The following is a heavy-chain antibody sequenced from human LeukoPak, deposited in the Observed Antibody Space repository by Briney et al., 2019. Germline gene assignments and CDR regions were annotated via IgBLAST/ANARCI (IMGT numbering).Heavy chain of an antibody. CDR1: GGSISSYY. D-gene: IGHD5-18*01. Sequence: SETLSPTCTVSGGSISSYYWSWIRQPPGKGLEWIGYIYYSGSTNYNPSLKSRVTISVDTSKNQFSLKLRSVTAADTAVYYCARTTEGGYTYDYFYYYYMDVWGKGTTVTISS. CDR2: IYYSGST. CDR3: ARTTEGGYTYDYFYYYYMDV. J-gene: IGHJ6*03. V-gene: IGHV4-59*01.